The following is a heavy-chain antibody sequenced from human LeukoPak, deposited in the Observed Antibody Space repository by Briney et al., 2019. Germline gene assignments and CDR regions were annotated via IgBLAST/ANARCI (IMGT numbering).Heavy chain of an antibody. V-gene: IGHV3-48*03. D-gene: IGHD3-10*01. CDR3: ARAYYYGSGSYYWASDY. CDR2: ISSSGSTI. CDR1: GFTFSSYE. Sequence: PGGSLRLSCAASGFTFSSYEMNWVRQAPGKGLEWVSYISSSGSTIYYADSVKGRFTISRDNAKNSLYLQMNSLRAEDTAVYYCARAYYYGSGSYYWASDYWGQGTLVTVSS. J-gene: IGHJ4*02.